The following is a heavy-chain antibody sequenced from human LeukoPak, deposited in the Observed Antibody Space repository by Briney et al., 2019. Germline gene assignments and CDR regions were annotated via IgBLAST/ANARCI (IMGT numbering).Heavy chain of an antibody. CDR2: ISAYNGNT. CDR3: ARDETAGSSAHFDY. D-gene: IGHD6-19*01. CDR1: GYTFTGYY. Sequence: ASVKVSCKASGYTFTGYYMHWVRQAPGQGLEWMGWISAYNGNTNYAQKLQGRVTMTTDTSTSTAYMELRSLRSDDTAVYYCARDETAGSSAHFDYWGQGTLVTVSS. V-gene: IGHV1-18*04. J-gene: IGHJ4*02.